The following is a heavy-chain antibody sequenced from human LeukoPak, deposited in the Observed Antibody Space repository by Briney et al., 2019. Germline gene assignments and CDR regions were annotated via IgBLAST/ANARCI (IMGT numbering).Heavy chain of an antibody. V-gene: IGHV3-23*01. Sequence: GGSLRLSCAASGFIFNNYGLIWVRQAPGKGLEWVSAISNDGGGTNYADFVKGRFTISRDNSMNTLFLQMNSLRAEDTALYYCAKGSSGYFVDLWGQGTLVTVSS. CDR1: GFIFNNYG. CDR2: ISNDGGGT. CDR3: AKGSSGYFVDL. J-gene: IGHJ5*02. D-gene: IGHD3-22*01.